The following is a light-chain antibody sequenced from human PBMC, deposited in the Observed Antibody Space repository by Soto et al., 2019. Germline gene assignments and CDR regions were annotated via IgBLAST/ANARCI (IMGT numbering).Light chain of an antibody. CDR3: AAWDGSLNGWV. V-gene: IGLV1-44*01. CDR1: SSNIGRDT. Sequence: QSALTQPPSASGTPGQRVTISCSGSSSNIGRDTVNWYQQLPGMAPKLLIYSNNRRPSGVPDRFSGSKSGTSASLAISGLQFEDEADYYCAAWDGSLNGWVFGGGTKLTVL. CDR2: SNN. J-gene: IGLJ3*02.